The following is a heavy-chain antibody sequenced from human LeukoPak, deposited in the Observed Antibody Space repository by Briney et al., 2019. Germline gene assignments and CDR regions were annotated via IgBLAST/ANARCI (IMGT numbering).Heavy chain of an antibody. CDR2: NDYSGNS. V-gene: IGHV4-39*01. CDR3: ARHRDYYALAHYYHYYMDV. D-gene: IGHD3/OR15-3a*01. Sequence: SETLSLTCTVSGGSISSSGYYWGWIRQSPGKGLGWLGTNDYSGNSYYNPSFKSRVTISVDMSKKQFSLNLTSVTAADTAVYYCARHRDYYALAHYYHYYMDVWGKGTTVTVSS. CDR1: GGSISSSGYY. J-gene: IGHJ6*03.